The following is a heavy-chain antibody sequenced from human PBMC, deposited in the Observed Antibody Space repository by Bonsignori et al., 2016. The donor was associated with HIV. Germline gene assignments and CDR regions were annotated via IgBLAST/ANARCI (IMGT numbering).Heavy chain of an antibody. CDR2: INHSGST. V-gene: IGHV4-34*02. D-gene: IGHD3-3*01. Sequence: QVQLQQWGAGLLKPSETLSLTCAVYGGSFSPFYWTWIRQTPGKGLEWIGEINHSGSTNYNPSLESRVSMSVDTSKNHFSLKLTSVTAADTAVYFCARASAEDEWLSYRFGGKYYYMDVWGKGTTVTVS. CDR1: GGSFSPFY. CDR3: ARASAEDEWLSYRFGGKYYYMDV. J-gene: IGHJ6*03.